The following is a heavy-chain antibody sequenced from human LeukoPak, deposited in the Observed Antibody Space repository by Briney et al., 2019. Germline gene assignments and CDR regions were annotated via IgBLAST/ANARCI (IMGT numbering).Heavy chain of an antibody. CDR1: GFTFSGYS. CDR3: ARGGSGWPMDV. J-gene: IGHJ6*04. Sequence: GGSLRLSCAASGFTFSGYSVNWVRQPPRKGLEWVSSISSSGDYMYYADSVKGRFIISRDNAKNSLYLQMNSLRAEDTAVYCCARGGSGWPMDVWGKGTTVTVSS. CDR2: ISSSGDYM. V-gene: IGHV3-21*01. D-gene: IGHD6-19*01.